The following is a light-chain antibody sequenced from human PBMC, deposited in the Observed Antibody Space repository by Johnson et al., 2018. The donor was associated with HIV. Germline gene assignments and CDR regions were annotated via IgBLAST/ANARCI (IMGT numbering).Light chain of an antibody. J-gene: IGLJ1*01. CDR3: GTWASSLSVYV. CDR2: DNH. CDR1: SSNIGNNY. Sequence: QLVLTQPPSVSAAPGQKVNISCSGSSSNIGNNYVSWYQQLPGTAPKVLIYDNHKRPSGIPDRVSGPKSGTSATLGITGLQTGDEADYYCGTWASSLSVYVFGTGTKVTVL. V-gene: IGLV1-51*01.